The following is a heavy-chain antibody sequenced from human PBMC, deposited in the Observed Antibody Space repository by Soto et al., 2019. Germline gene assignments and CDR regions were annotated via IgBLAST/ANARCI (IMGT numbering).Heavy chain of an antibody. D-gene: IGHD3-3*01. CDR3: ASRGSGYYTDFYYYSGMDV. CDR1: GYTFTSYY. J-gene: IGHJ6*02. Sequence: ASVKVSCKASGYTFTSYYMHWVRQAPGQGLEWMGIINPSGGSTSYAQKFQGRVTMTRDTSTSTVYMELSSLRSEDTAVYYCASRGSGYYTDFYYYSGMDVWGQGTMVTVSS. V-gene: IGHV1-46*01. CDR2: INPSGGST.